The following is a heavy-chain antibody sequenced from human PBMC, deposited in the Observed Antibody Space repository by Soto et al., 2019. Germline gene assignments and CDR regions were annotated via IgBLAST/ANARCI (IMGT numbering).Heavy chain of an antibody. V-gene: IGHV3-30-3*01. CDR3: PRLNPVNNLYCYYDLDV. J-gene: IGHJ6*02. D-gene: IGHD1-1*01. CDR1: GFTFDTFA. Sequence: GGSLRLSCAASGFTFDTFAIHWVRQTPGKVLEWVALISYDGYNTYYADSVKGRFTISRDNSKNTLYLQMTSLRPDDTGVYYCPRLNPVNNLYCYYDLDVWGQGTSVTVSS. CDR2: ISYDGYNT.